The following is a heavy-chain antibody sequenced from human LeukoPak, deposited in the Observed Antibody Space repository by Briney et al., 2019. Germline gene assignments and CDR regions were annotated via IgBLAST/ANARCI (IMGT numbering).Heavy chain of an antibody. CDR2: ISSSGSTI. J-gene: IGHJ6*04. V-gene: IGHV3-48*03. Sequence: GGALRLSCAASGFTFISYEMNGVRQAPGKGLEGVSYISSSGSTIYYADSVKGRFTISRDNAKNSLYLQMNSLRAEDTAVYYCAELGITMIGGVWGKGTTVTISS. D-gene: IGHD3-10*02. CDR1: GFTFISYE. CDR3: AELGITMIGGV.